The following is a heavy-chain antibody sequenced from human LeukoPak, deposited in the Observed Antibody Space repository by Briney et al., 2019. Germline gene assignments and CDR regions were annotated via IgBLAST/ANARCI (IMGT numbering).Heavy chain of an antibody. CDR3: ARDGVLGDYYMDV. CDR1: GYTFTGYY. V-gene: IGHV1-2*02. D-gene: IGHD3-16*01. J-gene: IGHJ6*03. CDR2: INPNSGGT. Sequence: VASVKVSCKASGYTFTGYYMHWVRQAPGQWLEWMGWINPNSGGTNYAQKFQGRVTMTRDTSISTAYMELSRLRSDDTAVYYCARDGVLGDYYMDVWGKGTTVTVSS.